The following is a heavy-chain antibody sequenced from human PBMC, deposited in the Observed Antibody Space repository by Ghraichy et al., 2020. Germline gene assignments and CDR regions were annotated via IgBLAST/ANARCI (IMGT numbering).Heavy chain of an antibody. Sequence: SETLSLTCAVYGGSFSGYYWSWIRQPPGKGLEWIGEINHSGSTNYNPSLKSRVSISVDTSKNQFSLKLSSVTAADTAVYYCARGVVAVATSKVGMDVWGQGTTVTVSS. CDR2: INHSGST. J-gene: IGHJ6*02. CDR1: GGSFSGYY. CDR3: ARGVVAVATSKVGMDV. V-gene: IGHV4-34*01. D-gene: IGHD5-12*01.